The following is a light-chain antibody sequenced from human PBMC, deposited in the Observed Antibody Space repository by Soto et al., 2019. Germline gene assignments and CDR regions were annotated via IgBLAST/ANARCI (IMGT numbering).Light chain of an antibody. CDR2: KAS. Sequence: DIPMTQSPSTLSASIGERVTMTCRASQSIGNWLAWHQQRPGKAPKLLIYKASNLETGVPSRFSGSGSGTEFTLTISILQPDDFATYYCQQYSSYSAYTFGQGTKVEIK. CDR1: QSIGNW. CDR3: QQYSSYSAYT. V-gene: IGKV1-5*03. J-gene: IGKJ2*01.